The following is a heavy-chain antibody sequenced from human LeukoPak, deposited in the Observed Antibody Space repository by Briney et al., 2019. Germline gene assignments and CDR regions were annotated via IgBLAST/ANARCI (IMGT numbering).Heavy chain of an antibody. D-gene: IGHD5-18*01. CDR3: ARHFHSAWFGF. CDR1: GFDFTANG. V-gene: IGHV5-51*01. J-gene: IGHJ4*02. CDR2: IYPGGSNG. Sequence: PGEPLRTSFKSSGFDFTANGSAWVRRLPGKGLEWRGNIYPGGSNGRYSPSFQGQVTMSADKSITTVDLQGSSLKASDTAMYYCARHFHSAWFGFWGQGSLVTVSA.